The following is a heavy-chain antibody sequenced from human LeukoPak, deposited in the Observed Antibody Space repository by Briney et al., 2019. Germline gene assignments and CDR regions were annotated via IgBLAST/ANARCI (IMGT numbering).Heavy chain of an antibody. D-gene: IGHD3-10*01. CDR2: ISGSGGST. V-gene: IGHV3-23*01. J-gene: IGHJ1*01. CDR1: GFTFSSYA. Sequence: PGGSLRLSCAASGFTFSSYAMSWVRQAPGKGLEWVSAISGSGGSTYYADSVKGRFTISRDNSKNTLYLQMNSLRAEDTAVYYCAMKTYGSGSYYPEYFQHWGQGTLVTVSS. CDR3: AMKTYGSGSYYPEYFQH.